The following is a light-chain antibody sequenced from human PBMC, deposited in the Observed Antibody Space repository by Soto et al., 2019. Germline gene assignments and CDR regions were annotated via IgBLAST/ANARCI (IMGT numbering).Light chain of an antibody. Sequence: AIQLTQSPSSLSASVGDRVTITCRASQGISSVLAWYQQKPGKAPKLLINDASNLESGVPSRFSGSGSGTDFTLTISSLQPEDFATYFCQHFYSYPLTFGGGTKVDIK. CDR3: QHFYSYPLT. CDR1: QGISSV. J-gene: IGKJ4*01. V-gene: IGKV1-13*02. CDR2: DAS.